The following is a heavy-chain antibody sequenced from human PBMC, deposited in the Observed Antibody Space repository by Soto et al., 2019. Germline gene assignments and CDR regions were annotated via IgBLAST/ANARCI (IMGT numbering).Heavy chain of an antibody. V-gene: IGHV4-61*01. Sequence: SETLSLTCSVSGGSVRSGNHFWNWIRQPPGRGLEWLGYMYYTGVTNYNPSLKSRVSMSVDTSKDQFSLNLTSLTAADTAVYYCARGGEPLGYYGLVVWRKGTTVTVSS. CDR2: MYYTGVT. J-gene: IGHJ6*04. CDR3: ARGGEPLGYYGLVV. CDR1: GGSVRSGNHF.